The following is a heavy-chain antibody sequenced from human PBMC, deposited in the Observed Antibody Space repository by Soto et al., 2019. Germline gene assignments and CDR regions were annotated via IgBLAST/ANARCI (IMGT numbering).Heavy chain of an antibody. J-gene: IGHJ6*02. Sequence: ASVKVSCKASGYTFTGYYMHWVRQAPGQGLEWMGWINPNSGGTNYAQKFQGRVTMTRDTSISTAYMELSRLRSEDTAVYYCARVLRFLEWLPLVYYGMDVWGQGTTVTVSS. D-gene: IGHD3-3*01. CDR3: ARVLRFLEWLPLVYYGMDV. CDR2: INPNSGGT. CDR1: GYTFTGYY. V-gene: IGHV1-2*02.